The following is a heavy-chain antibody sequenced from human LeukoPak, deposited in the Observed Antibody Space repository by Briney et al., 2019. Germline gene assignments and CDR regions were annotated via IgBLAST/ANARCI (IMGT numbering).Heavy chain of an antibody. Sequence: SETLSLTCTVSGGSISSSSYYWGWIRQPPGKGLEWIGSIYYSGSTYYNPSLKSRGPISIAASKTQFSLKLSSVTAADTAVYYCAGAEFTYDSSAQRAFDIWGQGTMVTVSS. CDR1: GGSISSSSYY. D-gene: IGHD3-22*01. J-gene: IGHJ3*02. CDR3: AGAEFTYDSSAQRAFDI. CDR2: IYYSGST. V-gene: IGHV4-39*01.